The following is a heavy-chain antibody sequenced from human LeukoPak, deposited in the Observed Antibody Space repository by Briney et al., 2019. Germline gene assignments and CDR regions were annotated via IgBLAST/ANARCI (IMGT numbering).Heavy chain of an antibody. Sequence: GSLRLSCVASGFTFSSHWMHWVRQAPGKGLVWVSHINTDGSSTTYADSAKGRLTISRDNAKNTLYLQMNSLRAEDTAVYYCARSGGSSSLGYWGQGTLVTVSS. J-gene: IGHJ4*02. CDR1: GFTFSSHW. D-gene: IGHD6-6*01. V-gene: IGHV3-74*01. CDR3: ARSGGSSSLGY. CDR2: INTDGSST.